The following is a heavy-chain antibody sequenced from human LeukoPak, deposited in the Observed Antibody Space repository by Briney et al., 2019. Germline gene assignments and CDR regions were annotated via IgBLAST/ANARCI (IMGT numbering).Heavy chain of an antibody. CDR2: IIPIFGTA. D-gene: IGHD3-16*01. V-gene: IGHV1-69*05. J-gene: IGHJ4*02. Sequence: SVKVSCKASGGTYSSYAISWVRQAPGQGLEWMGRIIPIFGTANYAQKFQGRVTITTDESTSTAYMELSSLRSEDTAVYYCASGGYDYVWGSYIDYWGQGTLVTVSS. CDR1: GGTYSSYA. CDR3: ASGGYDYVWGSYIDY.